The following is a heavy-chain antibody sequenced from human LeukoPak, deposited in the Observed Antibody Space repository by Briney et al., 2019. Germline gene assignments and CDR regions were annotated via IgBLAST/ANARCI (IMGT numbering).Heavy chain of an antibody. V-gene: IGHV3-30*02. CDR1: VFTFSSYG. D-gene: IGHD2-21*01. J-gene: IGHJ4*02. CDR2: IRYDGSNK. CDR3: AKDICGGNCYPNGGY. Sequence: GGSLRLSCATPVFTFSSYGMHWVRQAPGKGLEWVAFIRYDGSNKYYADSVKGRFTISRDNSKNTLYLQMNSLRAEDTAVYYCAKDICGGNCYPNGGYWGQGTLVIVSS.